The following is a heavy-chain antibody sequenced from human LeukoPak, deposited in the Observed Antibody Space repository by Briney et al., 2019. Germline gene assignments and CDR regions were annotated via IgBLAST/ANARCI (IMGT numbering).Heavy chain of an antibody. CDR1: GDSVPINSAA. Sequence: SQTLSLTCAISGDSVPINSAAWNWIRQSPSRGLEWLGRTYQRSKWYNDYAVSVKSRITINPDISKNQFSLQLNSVTPEDTAVYYCARSPSPYSSGWYFDYWGQGTLVTVSS. CDR2: TYQRSKWYN. V-gene: IGHV6-1*01. J-gene: IGHJ4*02. D-gene: IGHD6-19*01. CDR3: ARSPSPYSSGWYFDY.